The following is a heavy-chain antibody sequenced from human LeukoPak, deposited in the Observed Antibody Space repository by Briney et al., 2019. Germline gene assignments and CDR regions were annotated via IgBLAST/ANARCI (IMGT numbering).Heavy chain of an antibody. V-gene: IGHV4-4*07. CDR2: IYTSGST. CDR3: ARDVFGSGSEFGKDYFDY. Sequence: PSETLSLTCTVSGGSISIYYWSWIRQPAGKGLEWIGRIYTSGSTNYNPSLKSRVTMSVDTSKNQFSLKLSSVTAADTAVYYCARDVFGSGSEFGKDYFDYWGQGTLVTVSS. J-gene: IGHJ4*02. CDR1: GGSISIYY. D-gene: IGHD3-10*01.